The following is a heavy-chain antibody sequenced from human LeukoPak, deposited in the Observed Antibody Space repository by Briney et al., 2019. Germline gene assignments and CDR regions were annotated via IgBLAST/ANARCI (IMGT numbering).Heavy chain of an antibody. J-gene: IGHJ5*02. Sequence: GASVKVSCKASGYTFTSYGISWVRQAPGQGLEWMGWISAYNGNTNYAQKLQGRVTMTTDTSTSTAYMELRSLRSEDTAVYYCARGGSSHVALAPNWFDPWGQGTLVTVSS. CDR1: GYTFTSYG. V-gene: IGHV1-18*01. D-gene: IGHD6-13*01. CDR2: ISAYNGNT. CDR3: ARGGSSHVALAPNWFDP.